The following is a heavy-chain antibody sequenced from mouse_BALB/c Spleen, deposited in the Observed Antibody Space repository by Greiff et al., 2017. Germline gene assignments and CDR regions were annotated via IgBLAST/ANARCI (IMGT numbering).Heavy chain of an antibody. CDR2: IYPGGGYT. CDR1: GYTFTNYC. CDR3: RPYEYEEDYAMDY. Sequence: VQLQQSGAELVRPGTSVKISCKASGYTFTNYCLGWVKQRPEHGLEGIGDIYPGGGYTNYNEKFKGKATLTTATSSSTTYMQLSSLTSEDSAVYFCRPYEYEEDYAMDYWGQGTSVTVSA. J-gene: IGHJ4*01. V-gene: IGHV1-63*02. D-gene: IGHD2-4*01.